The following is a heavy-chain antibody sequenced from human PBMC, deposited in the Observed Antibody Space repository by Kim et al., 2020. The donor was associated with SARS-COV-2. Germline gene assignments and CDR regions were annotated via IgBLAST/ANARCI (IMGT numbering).Heavy chain of an antibody. CDR2: ISYDGSNK. D-gene: IGHD2-21*01. CDR1: GFTFSSYG. V-gene: IGHV3-30*18. Sequence: GGSLRLSCAASGFTFSSYGMHWVRQAPGKGLEWVAVISYDGSNKYYADSVKGRFTISRDNSKNTLYLQMNSLRAEDTAVYYCAKDLFDRGAFDIWGQGTMVTVSS. J-gene: IGHJ3*02. CDR3: AKDLFDRGAFDI.